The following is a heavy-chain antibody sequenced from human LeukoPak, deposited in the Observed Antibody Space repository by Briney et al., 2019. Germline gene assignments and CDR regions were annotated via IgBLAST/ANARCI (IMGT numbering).Heavy chain of an antibody. Sequence: SETLSLTSAVSGGSTRSYYWSWIRQPPGKGLEWIGYISDSGSTKYNPSLESRVTISVDTSKNQFSLKLTSVTAADTAVYYCARGGSNYDLLTGSYYFDFWGQGTLVTVSS. J-gene: IGHJ4*02. V-gene: IGHV4-59*01. D-gene: IGHD3-9*01. CDR3: ARGGSNYDLLTGSYYFDF. CDR2: ISDSGST. CDR1: GGSTRSYY.